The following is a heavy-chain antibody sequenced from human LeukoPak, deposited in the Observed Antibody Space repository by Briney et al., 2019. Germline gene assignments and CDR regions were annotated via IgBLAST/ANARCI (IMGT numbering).Heavy chain of an antibody. J-gene: IGHJ4*02. CDR3: ARDRIAAAAYFDY. V-gene: IGHV3-33*01. CDR2: IWYDGSNK. Sequence: GGSLRLSCAASGFTFSSYGMHWVRQAPGKGLEWVAVIWYDGSNKYYADSVKGRFTISRDNSKNTLYLQMNSLRVEDTAVYYCARDRIAAAAYFDYWGQGTLVTVSS. CDR1: GFTFSSYG. D-gene: IGHD6-13*01.